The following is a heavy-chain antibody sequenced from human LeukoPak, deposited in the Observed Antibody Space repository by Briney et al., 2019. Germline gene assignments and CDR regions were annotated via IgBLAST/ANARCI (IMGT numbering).Heavy chain of an antibody. CDR3: ARCEGYRDSDDY. V-gene: IGHV3-21*01. CDR1: GFTFSSYS. CDR2: ISSSSTYI. Sequence: GGSLRLSCAASGFTFSSYSMSWVRQAPGKGLEWVSSISSSSTYIYYADSVKGRFTISRDNAKNSLYLQMNSLRAEDTAVYYCARCEGYRDSDDYWGQGTLVTVSS. D-gene: IGHD2-15*01. J-gene: IGHJ4*02.